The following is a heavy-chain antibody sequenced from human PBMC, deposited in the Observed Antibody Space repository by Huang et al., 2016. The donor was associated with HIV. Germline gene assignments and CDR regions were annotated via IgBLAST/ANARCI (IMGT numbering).Heavy chain of an antibody. CDR2: IREDRGQK. CDR1: EFSFSTYW. J-gene: IGHJ3*01. V-gene: IGHV3-7*01. CDR3: ACDPFIKAFDL. Sequence: EVQLVESGGGLVQPGGSLRLSCVASEFSFSTYWIMWLRQVPGKGMEWVASIREDRGQKDYLDAVQGRFISSRDNPKNSLYLQMNNVRAEDAGVYYCACDPFIKAFDLWGQGTLVTVSS.